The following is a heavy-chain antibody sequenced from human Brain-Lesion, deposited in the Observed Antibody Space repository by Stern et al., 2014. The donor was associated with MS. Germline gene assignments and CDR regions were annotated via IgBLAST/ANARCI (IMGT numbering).Heavy chain of an antibody. CDR2: VNPNTGGT. V-gene: IGHV1-2*02. D-gene: IGHD3-3*01. CDR1: GYIFTGYY. CDR3: ARDQRGITIFGVVTDYYYLGMDV. Sequence: QMQLVQSGAEVKKPGASVKVSCKTSGYIFTGYYIHWVRQAPGQGLEWMAWVNPNTGGTKYAQKFQGRVTMSRYTSISTAYVELSSLTSDDTAVYYCARDQRGITIFGVVTDYYYLGMDVWGQGTTVTVSS. J-gene: IGHJ6*02.